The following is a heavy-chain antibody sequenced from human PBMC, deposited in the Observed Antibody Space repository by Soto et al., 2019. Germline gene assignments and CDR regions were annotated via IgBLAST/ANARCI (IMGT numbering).Heavy chain of an antibody. Sequence: QVHLVQSGAEVKKPGASVKVSCRASGNTFTHFYIHWVRQAPGQGLEWMGVINPSGSNTRFAQNFQGRVTMTRDTSANTVYMELSSLRSEDTAVYYCAKVITEYSGSSSFVSWGQGTLVSVSS. CDR2: INPSGSNT. D-gene: IGHD6-6*01. CDR1: GNTFTHFY. J-gene: IGHJ4*02. V-gene: IGHV1-46*01. CDR3: AKVITEYSGSSSFVS.